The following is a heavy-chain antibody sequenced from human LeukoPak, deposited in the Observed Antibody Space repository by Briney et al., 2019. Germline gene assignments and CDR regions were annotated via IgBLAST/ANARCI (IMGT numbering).Heavy chain of an antibody. V-gene: IGHV4-31*03. CDR1: GGSISSGGYY. J-gene: IGHJ5*02. D-gene: IGHD6-25*01. CDR2: IYYSGST. Sequence: SETLSLTCTVSGGSISSGGYYWSWIRQHPGKGLEWIGYIYYSGSTYYNPSLKSRVTISVDTSKNQFSLKLSSVTAADTAVYYCARVLAYSSEGTPEKNWFDPWGQGTLVTVSS. CDR3: ARVLAYSSEGTPEKNWFDP.